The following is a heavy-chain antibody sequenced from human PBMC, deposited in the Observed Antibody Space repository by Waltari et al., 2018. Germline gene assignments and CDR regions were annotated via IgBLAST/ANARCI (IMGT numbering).Heavy chain of an antibody. CDR3: ARESDAGSWYFDI. D-gene: IGHD2-21*02. CDR2: ISYDGNNK. J-gene: IGHJ2*01. V-gene: IGHV3-30-3*01. CDR1: GFTFSSYA. Sequence: QVQLVESGGGVVQPGTSLRLSCAASGFTFSSYAMHWVRQAPGQGLEWVSIISYDGNNKYYADSVKGRFTISRDNSRNTLYLHMNSLRPEDTAMYYCARESDAGSWYFDIWGRATLVTVSS.